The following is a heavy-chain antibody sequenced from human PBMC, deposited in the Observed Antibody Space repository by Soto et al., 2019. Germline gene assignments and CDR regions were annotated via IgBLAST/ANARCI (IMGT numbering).Heavy chain of an antibody. CDR3: ARDFFGYYDSSASDV. D-gene: IGHD3-22*01. CDR2: IYSGGST. J-gene: IGHJ6*02. CDR1: GFTVSSNY. V-gene: IGHV3-53*01. Sequence: GGSLRLSCAASGFTVSSNYMSWVRQAPGKGLEWVSVIYSGGSTYYADSVKGRFTISRDNSKNTLYLQMNSLRAEDTAVYYCARDFFGYYDSSASDVWGQGTTVTVYS.